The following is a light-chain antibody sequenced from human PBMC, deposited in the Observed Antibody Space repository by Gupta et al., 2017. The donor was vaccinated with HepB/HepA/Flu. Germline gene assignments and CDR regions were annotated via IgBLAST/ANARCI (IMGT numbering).Light chain of an antibody. CDR1: SSNIGSNY. CDR3: ATWADSLSGYV. CDR2: RNN. V-gene: IGLV1-47*01. J-gene: IGLJ1*01. Sequence: QSVLTQPPSASGTPGQRVTISCSGSSSNIGSNYVYWYQQLPGTAPKLLIYRNNQRPSGVPARFSGSKSGTSASLAIRGLRSGDESDYYCATWADSLSGYVFGNGTNVTVL.